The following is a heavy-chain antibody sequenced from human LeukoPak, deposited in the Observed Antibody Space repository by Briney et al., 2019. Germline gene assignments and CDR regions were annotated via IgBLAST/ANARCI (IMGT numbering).Heavy chain of an antibody. V-gene: IGHV3-30-3*01. CDR2: ISYDGSNK. CDR3: ARACDSSGYYFCYFDY. D-gene: IGHD3-22*01. J-gene: IGHJ4*02. CDR1: GFSFSSYV. Sequence: GGSLRLSCAASGFSFSSYVMHWVRQAPGKGLEWVAVISYDGSNKYYADSVKGRFTISRDNSKNTLYLQMSSLRAEDAAVYYCARACDSSGYYFCYFDYWGQGTLVTVSS.